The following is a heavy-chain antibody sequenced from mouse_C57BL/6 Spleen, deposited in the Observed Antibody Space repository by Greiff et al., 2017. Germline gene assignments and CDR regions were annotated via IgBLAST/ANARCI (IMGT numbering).Heavy chain of an antibody. V-gene: IGHV1-82*01. CDR2: LYPGDGDT. D-gene: IGHD4-1*01. Sequence: QVQLQQSGPELVKPGASVKISCKASGYAFSSSWMNWVKQRPGKGLEWIGRLYPGDGDTNYNGKFKGKATLTADKSSSTAYMQLSSLTSEDSAVYFCARAGTRGGFDYWGQGTTLTVSS. J-gene: IGHJ2*01. CDR3: ARAGTRGGFDY. CDR1: GYAFSSSW.